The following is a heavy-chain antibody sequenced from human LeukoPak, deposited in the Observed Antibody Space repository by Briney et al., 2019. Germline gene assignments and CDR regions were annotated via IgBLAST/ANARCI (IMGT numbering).Heavy chain of an antibody. CDR1: GGTFSSYA. D-gene: IGHD6-13*01. CDR2: IIPIFGTA. CDR3: ARVASGTSSSWLFDY. Sequence: EASVKVSCKASGGTFSSYAISWVRQAPGQGLEWMGGIIPIFGTANYAQKFQGRVTITADESTSTAYMELSSLRSEDTAVYYCARVASGTSSSWLFDYWGQGTLVTVSS. J-gene: IGHJ4*02. V-gene: IGHV1-69*13.